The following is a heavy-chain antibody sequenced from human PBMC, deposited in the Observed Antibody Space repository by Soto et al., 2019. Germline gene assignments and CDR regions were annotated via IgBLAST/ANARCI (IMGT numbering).Heavy chain of an antibody. D-gene: IGHD3-9*01. V-gene: IGHV1-69*01. Sequence: QVQLVQSGAEVKKPGSSVKVSCKASGGTFSSYAISWVRQAPGQGLEWMGGIIPIFGTVNYAQKFQGRVTITADESTSTAYMELSSLRSEDTAVYYCARDRNWNYLDYDILTGFYYGMDVWGQGTTVTVSS. CDR2: IIPIFGTV. CDR3: ARDRNWNYLDYDILTGFYYGMDV. CDR1: GGTFSSYA. J-gene: IGHJ6*02.